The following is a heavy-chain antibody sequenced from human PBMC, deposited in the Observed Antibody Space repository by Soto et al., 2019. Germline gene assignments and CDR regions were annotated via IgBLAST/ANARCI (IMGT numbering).Heavy chain of an antibody. Sequence: EVQLVESGGGLVQPGGSLRLSCAASGFTFSSYWMHWVRQAPGKGLVWVSRINSDGSSTSYADSVKGRFTISRDNAKNTLYVQMNSLSAEATAVYYCARVAVAYYYGSGFDYWGQGTLVTVSS. CDR3: ARVAVAYYYGSGFDY. J-gene: IGHJ4*02. CDR2: INSDGSST. D-gene: IGHD3-10*01. CDR1: GFTFSSYW. V-gene: IGHV3-74*01.